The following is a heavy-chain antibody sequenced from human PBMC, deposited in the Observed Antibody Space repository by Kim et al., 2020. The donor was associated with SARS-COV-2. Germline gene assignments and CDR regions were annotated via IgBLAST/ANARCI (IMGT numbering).Heavy chain of an antibody. Sequence: GGSLRLSCAASGFTFSSYDMHWVRQATGKGLEWVSYIGTAGDTYYPGSVKGRFTISRENAKNSLYLQMNSLRAGDTAVYYCARALAHYDILTGYYRYYYGMDVWGKGTTVTVSS. CDR1: GFTFSSYD. D-gene: IGHD3-9*01. J-gene: IGHJ6*04. CDR2: IGTAGDT. V-gene: IGHV3-13*01. CDR3: ARALAHYDILTGYYRYYYGMDV.